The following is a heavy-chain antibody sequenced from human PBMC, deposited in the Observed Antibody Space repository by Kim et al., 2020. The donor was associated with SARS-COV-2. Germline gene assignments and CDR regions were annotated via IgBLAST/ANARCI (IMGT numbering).Heavy chain of an antibody. V-gene: IGHV3-11*06. CDR3: ARVNSSGWSGYYFDY. Sequence: VRVRFTTSRDNAKNSLYLQMNGLRAEDTAVYYCARVNSSGWSGYYFDYWGQGTLVTVSS. J-gene: IGHJ4*02. D-gene: IGHD6-19*01.